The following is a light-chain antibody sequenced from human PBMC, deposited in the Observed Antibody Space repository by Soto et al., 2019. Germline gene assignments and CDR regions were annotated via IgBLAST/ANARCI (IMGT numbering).Light chain of an antibody. CDR2: WAS. V-gene: IGKV4-1*01. CDR3: HQYHSATQN. J-gene: IGKJ1*01. Sequence: DIVMTQSPDSLAVSLGEGATINCKSSQSVLYSPNNKNYLAWYQQKPGQPPKLLVYWASTRESGVPDRFSGSGSGTDFTLTISSLQAEDAAVYYCHQYHSATQNFGQGTKVEIK. CDR1: QSVLYSPNNKNY.